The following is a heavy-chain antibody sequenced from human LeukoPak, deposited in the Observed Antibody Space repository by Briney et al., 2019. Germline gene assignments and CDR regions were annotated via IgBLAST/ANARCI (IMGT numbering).Heavy chain of an antibody. CDR1: GGSFSGYY. CDR3: ASLSGGGPGGSDY. Sequence: SETLSLTCAVYGGSFSGYYWSWIRQPPGKGLEWIGEINHSGGTNYNPSLKSRVTISVDTSKNQFSLKLSSVTAADTAVYYCASLSGGGPGGSDYWGQGTLVTVSS. V-gene: IGHV4-34*01. CDR2: INHSGGT. J-gene: IGHJ4*02. D-gene: IGHD2-15*01.